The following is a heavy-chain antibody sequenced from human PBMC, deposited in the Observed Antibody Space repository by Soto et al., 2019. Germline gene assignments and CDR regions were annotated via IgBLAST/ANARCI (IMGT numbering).Heavy chain of an antibody. CDR3: ARHKGDIVVVPAAIEFRADAFDI. J-gene: IGHJ3*02. Sequence: SETLSLTCTVSGGSISSSSYYWGWIRQPPGKGLEWIGSIYYSGSTYYNPSLKSRVTISVDTSKNQFSLKLSSVTAADTAVYYCARHKGDIVVVPAAIEFRADAFDIWGQGTMVTVSS. D-gene: IGHD2-2*02. V-gene: IGHV4-39*01. CDR2: IYYSGST. CDR1: GGSISSSSYY.